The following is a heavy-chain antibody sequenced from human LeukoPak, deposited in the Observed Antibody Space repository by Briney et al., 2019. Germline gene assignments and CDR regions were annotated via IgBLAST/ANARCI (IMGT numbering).Heavy chain of an antibody. Sequence: ASVKVSCKASGGTFSSYAISWVRQAPGQGLEWMGRIIPILGIANYAQKFQGRVTITADKSTSTAYMELSSLRSEDTAVYYCARDREVYNWFDPWGQGTLVTVSS. CDR2: IIPILGIA. V-gene: IGHV1-69*04. CDR3: ARDREVYNWFDP. CDR1: GGTFSSYA. J-gene: IGHJ5*02. D-gene: IGHD1-26*01.